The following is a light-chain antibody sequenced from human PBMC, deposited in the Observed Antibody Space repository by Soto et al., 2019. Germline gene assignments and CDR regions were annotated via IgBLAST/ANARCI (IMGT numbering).Light chain of an antibody. V-gene: IGKV1-5*03. J-gene: IGKJ1*01. CDR3: QHDSSYSEA. CDR1: QTIFSW. CDR2: KAS. Sequence: VQRSQAPSSLTGSVGDSVTIACRPSQTIFSWLAWYQQKPGQAPKLLIYKASTLKSGVPSRFSGSGSGTEFTLNISRVQPDDFATYYCQHDSSYSEAFGQGTKVDI.